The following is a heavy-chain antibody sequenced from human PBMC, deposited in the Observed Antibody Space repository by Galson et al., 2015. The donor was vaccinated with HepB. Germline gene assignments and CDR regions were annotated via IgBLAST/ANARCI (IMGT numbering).Heavy chain of an antibody. Sequence: SLRLSCAASGFTFSSYAMSWVRQAPGKGLEWVSAISGSGGSTYYADSVKGRFTISRDNSKNTLYLQMNSLRAEDTAVYYCAKDLGTLYCGGDCYWDYWGQGTLVTVSS. V-gene: IGHV3-23*01. CDR2: ISGSGGST. D-gene: IGHD2-21*02. CDR1: GFTFSSYA. J-gene: IGHJ4*02. CDR3: AKDLGTLYCGGDCYWDY.